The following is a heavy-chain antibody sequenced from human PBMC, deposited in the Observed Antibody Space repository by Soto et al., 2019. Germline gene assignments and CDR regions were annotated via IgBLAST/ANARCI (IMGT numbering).Heavy chain of an antibody. CDR1: GFTFSSYG. V-gene: IGHV3-33*01. D-gene: IGHD5-18*01. CDR2: IWYDGSNK. Sequence: GGSLRLSCAASGFTFSSYGMHWVRQAPGKGLEWVAVIWYDGSNKYYADSVKGRFTISRDNSKNTLYLQMNSLRAEDTAVYYCARAPRIQLWIPDYWGQGTLVTVSS. J-gene: IGHJ4*02. CDR3: ARAPRIQLWIPDY.